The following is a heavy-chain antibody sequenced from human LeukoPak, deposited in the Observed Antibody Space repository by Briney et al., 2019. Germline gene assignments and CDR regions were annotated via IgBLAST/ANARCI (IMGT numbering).Heavy chain of an antibody. CDR3: ARGLYPDYYVSSGSSPPEH. D-gene: IGHD3-22*01. Sequence: GGSLRLSCAASGFTLSSYSMNWVRQAPGKGLEWVSSISSSGSYIYYADSMQGRFTISRDNSRNSLFLQMNSLRAEDTAVYYCARGLYPDYYVSSGSSPPEHWGQGTLVTVSS. CDR2: ISSSGSYI. J-gene: IGHJ1*01. CDR1: GFTLSSYS. V-gene: IGHV3-21*01.